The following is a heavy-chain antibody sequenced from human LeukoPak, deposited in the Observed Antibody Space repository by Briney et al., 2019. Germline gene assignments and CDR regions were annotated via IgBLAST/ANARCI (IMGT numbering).Heavy chain of an antibody. J-gene: IGHJ3*02. D-gene: IGHD1-26*01. CDR1: GFTFSDYY. CDR3: AREVGTPQAFDI. V-gene: IGHV3-11*04. Sequence: GGSLRLSCAASGFTFSDYYMSWIRQAPGKGLEWVSYINSRSSTIYYADSVRGRFTISRDNAKNSLYLQMNSLKAEDTAIYYCAREVGTPQAFDIWGQGTMVTVS. CDR2: INSRSSTI.